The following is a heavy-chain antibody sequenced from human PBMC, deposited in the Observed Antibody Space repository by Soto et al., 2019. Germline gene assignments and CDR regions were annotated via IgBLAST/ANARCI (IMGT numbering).Heavy chain of an antibody. CDR1: GGSISSYY. CDR2: IYYSGST. D-gene: IGHD3-22*01. Sequence: SETLSLTCAVSGGSISSYYWSWIRQPPGKGLEWIGYIYYSGSTNYNPSLKSRVTISVDTSKNQFSLKLSSVTAADTAVYYCAKDSTLAPYYYYDSSGYVVRDYWGQGTLVTVSS. J-gene: IGHJ4*02. V-gene: IGHV4-59*01. CDR3: AKDSTLAPYYYYDSSGYVVRDY.